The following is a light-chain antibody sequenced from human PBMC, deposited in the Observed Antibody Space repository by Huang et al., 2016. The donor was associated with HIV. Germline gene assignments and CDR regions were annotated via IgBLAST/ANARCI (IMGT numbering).Light chain of an antibody. J-gene: IGKJ4*01. V-gene: IGKV3-11*01. CDR3: QQRSNSFLT. CDR2: DAS. Sequence: EIVLTQSPATLSLSPGERATLSCRASQSVSSYLAWYQQQPGQAPRLLIYDASNRATGIPARFSGSGSGTDYTLTISSLEPEDFAVYYCQQRSNSFLTFGGGTKVEIK. CDR1: QSVSSY.